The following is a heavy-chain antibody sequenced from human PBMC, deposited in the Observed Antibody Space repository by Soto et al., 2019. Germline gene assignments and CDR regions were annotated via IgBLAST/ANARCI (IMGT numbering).Heavy chain of an antibody. CDR3: AKDYSNHYSMDV. J-gene: IGHJ6*02. Sequence: QVQLVESGGGVVQPGRSLRLSCAASGFTFSSYGMHWVRQAPGKGLEWVAVIIYDGSEKYYGDSVKGRFTISRDDSRNTVYLQMNSLRPEDTAVYYCAKDYSNHYSMDVWGQGTTVTV. V-gene: IGHV3-30*18. CDR1: GFTFSSYG. CDR2: IIYDGSEK. D-gene: IGHD4-4*01.